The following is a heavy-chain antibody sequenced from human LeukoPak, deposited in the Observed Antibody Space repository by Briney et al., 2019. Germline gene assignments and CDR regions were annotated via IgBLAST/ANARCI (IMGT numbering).Heavy chain of an antibody. D-gene: IGHD3-22*01. Sequence: PGGSLRLSCAASGFTFSTHGMHWVRQAPGKGLEWVAVISYVGSNKYYADSVKGRFTISRDNSKNTLYLQMNSLRPEDTAVYHCAKGSSVKPANYDSNGPLDYWGQGILVTVSS. J-gene: IGHJ4*02. CDR1: GFTFSTHG. CDR2: ISYVGSNK. CDR3: AKGSSVKPANYDSNGPLDY. V-gene: IGHV3-30*18.